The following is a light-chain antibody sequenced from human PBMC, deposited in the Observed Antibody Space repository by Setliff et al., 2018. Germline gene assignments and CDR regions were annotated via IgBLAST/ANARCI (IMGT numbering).Light chain of an antibody. J-gene: IGLJ2*01. CDR2: DVS. Sequence: QSVLTQPASVSGSPGQSITISCTVTSSDVGGYNYVSWYQQHPGKAPKLMIYDVSKRPSGVSNRFSGSKSGNTASLTISGLQAEDEADYYCSSYTSSSTVVFGGGTKVTV. V-gene: IGLV2-14*01. CDR1: SSDVGGYNY. CDR3: SSYTSSSTVV.